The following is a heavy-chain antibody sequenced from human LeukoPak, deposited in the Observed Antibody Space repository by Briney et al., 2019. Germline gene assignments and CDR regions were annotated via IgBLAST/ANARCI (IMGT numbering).Heavy chain of an antibody. J-gene: IGHJ4*02. CDR2: INNDESST. CDR3: ARDRNSAFDY. V-gene: IGHV3-74*01. CDR1: GFTVSSYC. Sequence: GGSLRLSCAASGFTVSSYCMHWVRQAPGKGLVWVSRINNDESSTRYADSVKGRFTISRDTAKNTLCLQMSRLRAEDTAVYYCARDRNSAFDYWGQGTLVSVSS. D-gene: IGHD1-26*01.